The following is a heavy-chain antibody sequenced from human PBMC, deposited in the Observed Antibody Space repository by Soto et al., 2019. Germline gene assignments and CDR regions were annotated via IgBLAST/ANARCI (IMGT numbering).Heavy chain of an antibody. J-gene: IGHJ1*01. CDR2: INPSGSST. V-gene: IGHV1-46*01. D-gene: IGHD6-6*01. CDR1: GYSFTSYS. CDR3: ARAQAARQQDFQH. Sequence: QVQLVQSGAEVKKPGASVKVSCKASGYSFTSYSMHWVRQAPGQGLEWMGAINPSGSSTSYAQKFQGRVTLTIATSTTTVYMELSSLRSEDTAVYYCARAQAARQQDFQHWGEGTLVSVSS.